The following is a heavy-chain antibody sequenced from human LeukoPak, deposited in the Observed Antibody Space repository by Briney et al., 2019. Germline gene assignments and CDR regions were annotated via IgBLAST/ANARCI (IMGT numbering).Heavy chain of an antibody. Sequence: SETLSLTCTVSGDSVNSYYWSWIRQPAGKGLEWIGRISPSGSTNYNPSLQSRVILSVDTSGNQLSLKLSSVTAADTAVYYCARDSQWVVRDFDYWGQGTLVTVSS. J-gene: IGHJ4*02. CDR1: GDSVNSYY. CDR3: ARDSQWVVRDFDY. V-gene: IGHV4-4*07. CDR2: ISPSGST. D-gene: IGHD6-19*01.